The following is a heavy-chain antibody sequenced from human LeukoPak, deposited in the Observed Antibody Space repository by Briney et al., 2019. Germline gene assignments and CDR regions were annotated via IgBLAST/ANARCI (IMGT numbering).Heavy chain of an antibody. CDR3: ARGPHYYDPPDY. V-gene: IGHV1-2*02. Sequence: GASVKVSCKASGYTFTGYYMYWVRQAPGQGLEWVGWINPNSGGTNYAQKFQGRVTMTRDTSISTAYMELSRPGSDDTAVYYCARGPHYYDPPDYWGQGTLVTVSS. J-gene: IGHJ4*02. CDR2: INPNSGGT. D-gene: IGHD3-22*01. CDR1: GYTFTGYY.